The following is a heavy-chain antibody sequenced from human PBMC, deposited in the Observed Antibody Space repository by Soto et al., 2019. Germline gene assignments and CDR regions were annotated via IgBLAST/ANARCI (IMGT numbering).Heavy chain of an antibody. D-gene: IGHD3-22*01. CDR1: GYTFTSYG. V-gene: IGHV1-18*01. Sequence: QVQLVQSGAEVKKPGASVKVSCKASGYTFTSYGISWVRQAPGQGLEWMGWISAYNGNTNSAQKLQGRVTMTTDTSTSTAYMELGSLRYDDTAVYYCARDSSYYYDSSGNPATRYYGMDVWGQGTTVTVSS. CDR2: ISAYNGNT. CDR3: ARDSSYYYDSSGNPATRYYGMDV. J-gene: IGHJ6*02.